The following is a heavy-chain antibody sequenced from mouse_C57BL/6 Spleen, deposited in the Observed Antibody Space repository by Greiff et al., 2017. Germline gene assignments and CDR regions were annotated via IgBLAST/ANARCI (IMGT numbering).Heavy chain of an antibody. CDR3: ARHYYGSSSYWYFDV. J-gene: IGHJ1*03. CDR2: IHPNSGST. V-gene: IGHV1-64*01. CDR1: GYTFTSYW. D-gene: IGHD1-1*01. Sequence: VQLQQPGAELVKPGASVKLSCKASGYTFTSYWMHWVKQRPGQGLEWIGMIHPNSGSTNYNEKFKSKVTLSVDKSSSTAYMQLSSLTSEDSAVYYCARHYYGSSSYWYFDVWGTGTTVTVSS.